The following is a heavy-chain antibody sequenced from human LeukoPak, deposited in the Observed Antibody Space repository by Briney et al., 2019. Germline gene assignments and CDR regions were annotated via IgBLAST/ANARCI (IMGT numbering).Heavy chain of an antibody. J-gene: IGHJ4*02. CDR3: AKDARRTSGWYFFDY. V-gene: IGHV3-23*01. Sequence: GGSLRLSCAASGFTFSSYALSWVRQAPGKGLEWVSVISDSGDITYYADSVKGRFTISRDNSKNTLFLQMNSLRAEDTAVYYCAKDARRTSGWYFFDYWGQGTLVTVSS. CDR2: ISDSGDIT. D-gene: IGHD6-19*01. CDR1: GFTFSSYA.